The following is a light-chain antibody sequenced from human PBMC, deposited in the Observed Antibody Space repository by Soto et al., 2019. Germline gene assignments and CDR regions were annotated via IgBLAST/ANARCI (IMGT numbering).Light chain of an antibody. Sequence: DIQMTQSPSTLSASVGDRVTITCRASQSISSWLVWYQQKPGKAPKLLIYKASSLESGVPSRFSGSGSGTEFTLTISSLQPDDFATYYCQQYNSYSFWTFGQGTKVEIK. J-gene: IGKJ1*01. CDR3: QQYNSYSFWT. V-gene: IGKV1-5*03. CDR1: QSISSW. CDR2: KAS.